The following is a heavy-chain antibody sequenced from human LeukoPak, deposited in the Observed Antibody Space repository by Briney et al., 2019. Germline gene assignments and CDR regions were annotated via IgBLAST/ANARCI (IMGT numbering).Heavy chain of an antibody. CDR1: GFTLSSNW. V-gene: IGHV3-7*01. J-gene: IGHJ3*01. CDR3: AKAYLNSRAAAGNDAFDV. CDR2: IKQDGSEK. D-gene: IGHD6-13*01. Sequence: PGGSLRLSCAASGFTLSSNWMRWVRQPPGKGLGWVVNIKQDGSEKYYVDTVKGRFTISRDNAKNSLYLQMNSLRAEDTAVYYCAKAYLNSRAAAGNDAFDVWGQGTMITVSS.